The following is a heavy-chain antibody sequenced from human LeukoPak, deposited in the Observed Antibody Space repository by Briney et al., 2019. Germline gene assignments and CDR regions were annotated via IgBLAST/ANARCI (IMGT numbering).Heavy chain of an antibody. V-gene: IGHV1-2*02. CDR1: GYTFANYY. CDR3: ANATFDP. Sequence: ASVKVSCKASGYTFANYYIHLVRQAPGQGLEWMGLINPSGGGTNYAQKFQGRVTMTRDTSISTAYMELSRLRSDDTAVYYCANATFDPWGQGTLVTVSS. J-gene: IGHJ5*02. CDR2: INPSGGGT.